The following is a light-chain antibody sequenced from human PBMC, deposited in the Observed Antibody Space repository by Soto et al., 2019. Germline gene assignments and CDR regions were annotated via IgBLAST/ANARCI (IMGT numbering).Light chain of an antibody. CDR2: AAS. CDR1: QDISDY. Sequence: DIQMTQSPSSLSASVGDRVTITCQASQDISDYLNWYQQKPGKAPKLLIYAASSLQGGVPSRFSGSGYGTDFTITISSLQPEDFATYYCQQSYSAPRTFGQGTKVDIK. V-gene: IGKV1-39*01. J-gene: IGKJ1*01. CDR3: QQSYSAPRT.